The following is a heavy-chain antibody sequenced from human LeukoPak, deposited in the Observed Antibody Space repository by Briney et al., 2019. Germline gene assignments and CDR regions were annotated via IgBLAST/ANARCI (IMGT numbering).Heavy chain of an antibody. V-gene: IGHV3-30*18. Sequence: PGGSLRLSCAASGFTFSIYGTHWVRQAPGKGLEWVAVIANDGKTTYYADSVKGRFTISRDNSKNTLYLQMNSLRAEDTAVYYCAKGTTMIVVVGSDYWGQGTLVSVSS. D-gene: IGHD3-22*01. CDR3: AKGTTMIVVVGSDY. CDR2: IANDGKTT. J-gene: IGHJ4*02. CDR1: GFTFSIYG.